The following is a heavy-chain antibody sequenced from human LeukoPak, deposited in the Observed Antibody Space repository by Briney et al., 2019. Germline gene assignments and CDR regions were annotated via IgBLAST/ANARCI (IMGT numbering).Heavy chain of an antibody. CDR3: ARDLTTVTTSGMDV. V-gene: IGHV1-46*01. Sequence: AALKASCKPSRDTFTSYYMLYVLQDTGLRRKWMHIINPSGGSTSYAQKFQGRVTMTRDTSTSTVYMELSSLRSEDTAVYYCARDLTTVTTSGMDVWGQGTTVTVSS. CDR2: INPSGGST. CDR1: RDTFTSYY. D-gene: IGHD4-17*01. J-gene: IGHJ6*02.